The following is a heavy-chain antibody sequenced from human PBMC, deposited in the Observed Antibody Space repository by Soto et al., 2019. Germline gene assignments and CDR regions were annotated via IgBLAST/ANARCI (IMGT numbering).Heavy chain of an antibody. CDR2: IYYSGST. D-gene: IGHD2-2*01. CDR3: ARVNQLLLYGYYYYGMDV. V-gene: IGHV4-30-4*01. CDR1: GCSISSGDYY. Sequence: PXETLSLTCTVSGCSISSGDYYWSWIRQPPGKGLEWIGYIYYSGSTYYNPSLKSRVTISVDTSKNQFSLKLSSVTAADTAVYYCARVNQLLLYGYYYYGMDVWGQGSTVTVSS. J-gene: IGHJ6*02.